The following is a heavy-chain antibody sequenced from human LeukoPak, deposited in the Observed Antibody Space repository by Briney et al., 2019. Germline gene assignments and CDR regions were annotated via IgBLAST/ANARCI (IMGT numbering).Heavy chain of an antibody. CDR2: INPNSGGT. D-gene: IGHD2-2*01. Sequence: ASVKVSCKASGYTFTSYAMHWVRQAPGQGLEWMGWINPNSGGTNYAQKFQGRVTMTRDTSISTAYMELSRLRSDDTAVYYCAREVLPAARTGGWFDPWGQGTLVTVSS. J-gene: IGHJ5*02. CDR3: AREVLPAARTGGWFDP. CDR1: GYTFTSYA. V-gene: IGHV1-2*02.